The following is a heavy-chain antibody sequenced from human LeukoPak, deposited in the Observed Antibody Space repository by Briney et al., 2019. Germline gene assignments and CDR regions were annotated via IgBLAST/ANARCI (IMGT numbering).Heavy chain of an antibody. J-gene: IGHJ5*02. Sequence: GGSLTLTCTVSGVTLSNCYRCWVRQAPGKGLEWVANIKQDGSDKSYVDSVKGRFTISRDNAENSLYMQMTSLRAEDTAVYFLAIALDGSATTTTSCGQGGLVTVSS. CDR3: AIALDGSATTTTS. D-gene: IGHD1-26*01. CDR1: GVTLSNCY. CDR2: IKQDGSDK. V-gene: IGHV3-7*01.